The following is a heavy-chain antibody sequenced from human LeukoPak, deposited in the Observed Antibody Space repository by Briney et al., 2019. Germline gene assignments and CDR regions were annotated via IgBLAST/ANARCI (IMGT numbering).Heavy chain of an antibody. J-gene: IGHJ4*02. V-gene: IGHV3-21*01. D-gene: IGHD3-3*01. Sequence: GGSLRLSCAASGFAFSRYSMNWVRQAPGKGLEWVSSMTSSGNFIYYADSVKGRFTISRDNAKNSLYLQMNSLRAEDTAVYYCARDPDTIFGVVITSIDYWGQGTLVTVSS. CDR1: GFAFSRYS. CDR2: MTSSGNFI. CDR3: ARDPDTIFGVVITSIDY.